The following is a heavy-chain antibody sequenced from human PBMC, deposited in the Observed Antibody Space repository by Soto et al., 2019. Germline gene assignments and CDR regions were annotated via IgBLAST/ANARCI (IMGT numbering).Heavy chain of an antibody. D-gene: IGHD2-15*01. Sequence: QVQLVESGGGVVQPGRSLRLSCAASGFTFIAYSMHWVRQAPGKGLEWLAVISFDGSEKHYADSVKGRCTISRDNSNNTLYLQMNSLRDDDTAIYYCARDPTSCSGGRCNSVGWFEAWGEGTLVIVSS. CDR2: ISFDGSEK. V-gene: IGHV3-30-3*01. CDR1: GFTFIAYS. CDR3: ARDPTSCSGGRCNSVGWFEA. J-gene: IGHJ5*02.